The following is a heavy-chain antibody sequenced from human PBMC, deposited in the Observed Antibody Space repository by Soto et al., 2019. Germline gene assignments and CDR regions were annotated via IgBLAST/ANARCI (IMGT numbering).Heavy chain of an antibody. CDR3: ARELFVSSLPAYYVMDV. D-gene: IGHD6-6*01. CDR2: IWYDGSNK. Sequence: PGRSLRLSCAASGFTFSSYGIHWVRQAPGKGLEWVAVIWYDGSNKYYADSVKGRFTISRDNSKNTLYLQMNSLRAEDTAVYYCARELFVSSLPAYYVMDVCGQGSTVTVSA. CDR1: GFTFSSYG. J-gene: IGHJ6*01. V-gene: IGHV3-33*01.